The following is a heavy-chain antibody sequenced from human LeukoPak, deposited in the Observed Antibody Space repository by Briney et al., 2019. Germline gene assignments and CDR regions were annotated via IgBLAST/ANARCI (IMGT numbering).Heavy chain of an antibody. CDR2: ISGGSDTT. Sequence: ETLSLTCTVSGYSISSGYYWGWIRQPPGKGLEWVSGISGGSDTTNYADSVKGRFTISRDNSKNTLFLQMNSVRAEDTAIYYCAKDKYDWKYYDYWGQGTLVTVSS. J-gene: IGHJ4*02. D-gene: IGHD1-20*01. CDR3: AKDKYDWKYYDY. V-gene: IGHV3-23*01. CDR1: GYSISSGYY.